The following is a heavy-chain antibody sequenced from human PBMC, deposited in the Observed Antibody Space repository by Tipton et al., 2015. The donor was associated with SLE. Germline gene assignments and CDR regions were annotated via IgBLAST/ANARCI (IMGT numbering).Heavy chain of an antibody. V-gene: IGHV4-4*08. Sequence: TLSLTCTVSGGSISSYYWSWIRQPPGKGLEWIGYIYTSGSTNHNPSLKSRVTISVDTSKNQFSLKLSSVTAADTAVYYCARLVSGSYSYFDYWGQGTLVTVSS. J-gene: IGHJ4*02. D-gene: IGHD1-26*01. CDR1: GGSISSYY. CDR2: IYTSGST. CDR3: ARLVSGSYSYFDY.